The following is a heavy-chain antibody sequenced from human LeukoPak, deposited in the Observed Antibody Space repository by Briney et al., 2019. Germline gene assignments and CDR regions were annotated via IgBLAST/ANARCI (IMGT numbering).Heavy chain of an antibody. CDR2: ISGSGGST. CDR3: AKRGESIAAARNWFDP. D-gene: IGHD6-13*01. V-gene: IGHV3-23*01. Sequence: PGGSLRLACAASGFTFSSYAMSWVRQAPGKGLEWVSAISGSGGSTYYADSVKGRFTISRDNSKNTLYLQMNSLRAEDTAVYYCAKRGESIAAARNWFDPWGQGTLVTVSS. J-gene: IGHJ5*02. CDR1: GFTFSSYA.